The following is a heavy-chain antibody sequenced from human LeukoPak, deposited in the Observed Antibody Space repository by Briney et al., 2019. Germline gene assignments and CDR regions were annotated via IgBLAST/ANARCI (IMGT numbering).Heavy chain of an antibody. CDR1: GYSISSGYY. J-gene: IGHJ3*02. Sequence: SETLSLTCTVSGYSISSGYYWGWIRQPPGKGLEWIGSIYHSGSTYYNPSLKSRVTISVDTSKNQFSLKLSSVTAADTAVYYCASIVVVPAAHDAFDIWGQGTMVTVSS. CDR3: ASIVVVPAAHDAFDI. V-gene: IGHV4-38-2*02. D-gene: IGHD2-2*01. CDR2: IYHSGST.